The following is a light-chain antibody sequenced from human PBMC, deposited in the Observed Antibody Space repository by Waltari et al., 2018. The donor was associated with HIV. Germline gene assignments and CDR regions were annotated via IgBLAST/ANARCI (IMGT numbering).Light chain of an antibody. CDR2: RNN. CDR3: SAWDSSLSAWV. Sequence: QAGLTQPPSVSKGLRQTATLTCTGNSHNVGNDVATLLQQHQGHPPKLLSNRNNNRPSGISERFSASRSGNTASLTITGLQPEDEADYYCSAWDSSLSAWVFGGGTKLTVL. V-gene: IGLV10-54*01. J-gene: IGLJ3*02. CDR1: SHNVGNDV.